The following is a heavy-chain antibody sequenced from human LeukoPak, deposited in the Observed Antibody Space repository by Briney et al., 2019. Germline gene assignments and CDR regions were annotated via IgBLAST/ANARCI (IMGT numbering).Heavy chain of an antibody. V-gene: IGHV3-7*04. J-gene: IGHJ4*02. Sequence: GGSLRLSCTASGFTFSSYWMSWVRQAPGKGLEWVANIKQDGSEKDYVDSVKGRFTISRDNAKNSLYLQMNSLRAEDTAVYSCARAVAAADSYWGRGTLVTVSS. CDR1: GFTFSSYW. CDR3: ARAVAAADSY. D-gene: IGHD6-13*01. CDR2: IKQDGSEK.